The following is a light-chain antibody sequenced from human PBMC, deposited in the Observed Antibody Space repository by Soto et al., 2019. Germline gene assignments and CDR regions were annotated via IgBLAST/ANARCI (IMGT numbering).Light chain of an antibody. CDR3: ASWDDRLGAVI. Sequence: QSVLTQPPSASGTPGQRVFISCSGSSSNIGGTNYAYWYQQLPGAAPKLLMHSNNLRPSGVPERISGSKSGTSASLAISRLRSEDEAVYYCASWDDRLGAVIFGGGTKLTVL. V-gene: IGLV1-47*02. CDR2: SNN. J-gene: IGLJ2*01. CDR1: SSNIGGTNY.